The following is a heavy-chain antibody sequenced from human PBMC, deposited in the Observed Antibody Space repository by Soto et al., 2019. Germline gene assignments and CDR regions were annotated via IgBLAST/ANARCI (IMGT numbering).Heavy chain of an antibody. CDR2: IYYRGNT. J-gene: IGHJ6*02. Sequence: PXGTLSLTCTVSGGSISDYYWSGIRQPPGKGLEWIGYIYYRGNTNYDPSLKSRVTISLDTSKNQFSLKLSSVTAADTAVYYCARTNIAARPGGMDVWGQGTTVTVSS. V-gene: IGHV4-59*01. CDR3: ARTNIAARPGGMDV. D-gene: IGHD6-6*01. CDR1: GGSISDYY.